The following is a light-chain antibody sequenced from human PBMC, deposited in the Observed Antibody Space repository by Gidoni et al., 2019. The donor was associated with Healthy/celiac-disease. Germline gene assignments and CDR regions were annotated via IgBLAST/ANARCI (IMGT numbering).Light chain of an antibody. CDR1: QGISSV. V-gene: IGKV1-13*02. CDR2: DAT. Sequence: AIQLTQSPSSLSASVGDRVTITCRASQGISSVLAWYQQKPGKAPKLLIYDATSLESGVPSRFGGSGSGTDFTLTISSLQPEDFATYYCQQFNSYPTFGQGTRLEIK. J-gene: IGKJ5*01. CDR3: QQFNSYPT.